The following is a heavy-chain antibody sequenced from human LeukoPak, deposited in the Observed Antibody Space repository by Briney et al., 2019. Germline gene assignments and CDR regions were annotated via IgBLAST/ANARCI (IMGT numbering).Heavy chain of an antibody. CDR3: AKDLLYNWNFEDY. CDR1: GFTFSSYA. CDR2: ISGSGGST. V-gene: IGHV3-23*01. J-gene: IGHJ4*02. Sequence: TGGSLRLSCAASGFTFSSYAMSWVRQAPGKGLEWVSAISGSGGSTYYADSVKGRFTISRDNSKNTLYLQMNSLRAEDTAVYYCAKDLLYNWNFEDYWGQGTLVTVSS. D-gene: IGHD1-7*01.